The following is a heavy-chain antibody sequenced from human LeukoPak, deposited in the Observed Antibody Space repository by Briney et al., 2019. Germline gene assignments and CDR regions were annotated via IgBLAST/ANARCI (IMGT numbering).Heavy chain of an antibody. D-gene: IGHD3-22*01. V-gene: IGHV3-7*01. Sequence: GGYLRLSCVASGITFGSYSMTWVRQAPGKGLEWVANIDPDGSEKDYVESVKGRLTISRDNAKKILYLQMNSLRADDTAVYYCAIPSSYDGSRYYHAYWGQGTLVSVSS. CDR3: AIPSSYDGSRYYHAY. CDR2: IDPDGSEK. J-gene: IGHJ4*02. CDR1: GITFGSYS.